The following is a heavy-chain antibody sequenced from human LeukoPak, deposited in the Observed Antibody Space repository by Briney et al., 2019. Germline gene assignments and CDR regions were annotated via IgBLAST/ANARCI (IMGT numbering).Heavy chain of an antibody. CDR1: GGSFSGYY. J-gene: IGHJ4*02. CDR3: ARSGSYSGPYVY. Sequence: SETLSLTCAVYGGSFSGYYWSWIRQPPGKGLGWIGEINHSGSTNYNPSLKSRVTISVDTSKNQFSLKLSSVTAADTAVYYCARSGSYSGPYVYWGQGTVVTVSS. D-gene: IGHD1-26*01. CDR2: INHSGST. V-gene: IGHV4-34*01.